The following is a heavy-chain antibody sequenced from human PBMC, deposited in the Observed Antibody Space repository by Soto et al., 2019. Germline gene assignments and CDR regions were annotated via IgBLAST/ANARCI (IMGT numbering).Heavy chain of an antibody. V-gene: IGHV3-23*01. CDR3: ARDSAAAGTGALDY. CDR1: GFTFSSYA. Sequence: EVQLLESGGALVQPGGSLRLSCAASGFTFSSYAMSWVRQAPGKGLEWVSAISVSGGITYYADSVKGRFSISRDNSKDTLYLQMNSLRAEDTAVYYCARDSAAAGTGALDYWGQGMLVTVSS. CDR2: ISVSGGIT. D-gene: IGHD6-13*01. J-gene: IGHJ4*02.